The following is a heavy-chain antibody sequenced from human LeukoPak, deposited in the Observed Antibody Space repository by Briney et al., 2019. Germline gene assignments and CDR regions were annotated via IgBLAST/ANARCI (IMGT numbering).Heavy chain of an antibody. CDR1: GFTFSSYG. D-gene: IGHD1-1*01. J-gene: IGHJ4*02. CDR2: ISGSGGST. Sequence: GGSLRLSCAASGFTFSSYGMAWVRQAPGKGLEWVSAISGSGGSTYYADSVKGRFTISRDNSKNTLYLQMNSLRAEDTAVYYCLPTTGTREGFDYWGQGTLVTVSS. CDR3: LPTTGTREGFDY. V-gene: IGHV3-23*01.